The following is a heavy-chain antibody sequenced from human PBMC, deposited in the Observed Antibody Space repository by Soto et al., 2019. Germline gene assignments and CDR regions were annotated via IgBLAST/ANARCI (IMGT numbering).Heavy chain of an antibody. Sequence: SAPLALTCAVSVSCLYRYDWSWIRQPTGKALEWIGYIYDSGSTTYNPSLKSRVTMSVDTSKNQFSLKLSSVTAADTAVYYCASAGSITMVVEWGQGTLVTGSS. CDR1: VSCLYRYD. CDR2: IYDSGST. D-gene: IGHD3-10*01. V-gene: IGHV4-59*08. CDR3: ASAGSITMVVE. J-gene: IGHJ1*01.